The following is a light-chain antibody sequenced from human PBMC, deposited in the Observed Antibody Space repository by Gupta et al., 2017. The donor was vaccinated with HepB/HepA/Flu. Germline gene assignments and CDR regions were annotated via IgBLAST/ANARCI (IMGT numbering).Light chain of an antibody. CDR1: SGVNVATYR. CDR2: YTSDSDK. J-gene: IGLJ3*02. Sequence: QAVLTQPSSLSASPGASARLTCTFRSGVNVATYRIYWYQQKPGSPPQFLLSYTSDSDKQQGSGVPSRFSGSKVVSANAGIVLISGLQSEDEADYYCMTWHISTWVFGGGTKLTVL. V-gene: IGLV5-45*02. CDR3: MTWHISTWV.